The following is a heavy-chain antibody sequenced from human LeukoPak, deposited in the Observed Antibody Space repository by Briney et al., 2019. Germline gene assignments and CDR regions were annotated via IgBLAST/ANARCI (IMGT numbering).Heavy chain of an antibody. J-gene: IGHJ6*03. CDR1: GFTFSGSA. Sequence: GGSLRLSCAASGFTFSGSAMHWVRQASGKGLEWVGRIRSKANNYATTYAASVKGRFTISRDDSKNTAYLQMNSLKTEDTAVYYCTRGFLEDYYYYYYMDVWGKGTTVTVSS. CDR3: TRGFLEDYYYYYYMDV. CDR2: IRSKANNYAT. V-gene: IGHV3-73*01. D-gene: IGHD3-3*01.